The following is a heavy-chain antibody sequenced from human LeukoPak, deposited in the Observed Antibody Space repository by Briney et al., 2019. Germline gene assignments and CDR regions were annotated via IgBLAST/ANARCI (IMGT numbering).Heavy chain of an antibody. V-gene: IGHV3-21*01. J-gene: IGHJ3*02. Sequence: GGSLRLSCAASGFTFSSYSMNWVRQAPGKGLEWVSSISSSSSYIYYADSVKGRFTISRDNAKNSLYLQMNSLRAEDTAVYYCARDNDYGDPWGGFDIWGQGTMVTVSS. CDR3: ARDNDYGDPWGGFDI. CDR2: ISSSSSYI. D-gene: IGHD4-17*01. CDR1: GFTFSSYS.